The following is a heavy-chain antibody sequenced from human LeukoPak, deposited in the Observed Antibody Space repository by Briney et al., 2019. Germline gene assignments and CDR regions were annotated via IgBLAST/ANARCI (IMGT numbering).Heavy chain of an antibody. D-gene: IGHD3-16*01. Sequence: ASVKVSCKASGYTFTSYGISWVRQAPGQGLEWMGWISAYNGNTNYAQKLQGRVTMTTDTSTSTAYMELRSLRSDDTAVYYCARDYDDYIWGSYTPPFFDYWGRGTLVTVSS. J-gene: IGHJ4*02. V-gene: IGHV1-18*01. CDR2: ISAYNGNT. CDR3: ARDYDDYIWGSYTPPFFDY. CDR1: GYTFTSYG.